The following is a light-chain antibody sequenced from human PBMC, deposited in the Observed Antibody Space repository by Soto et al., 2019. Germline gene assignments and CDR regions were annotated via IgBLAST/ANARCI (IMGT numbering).Light chain of an antibody. Sequence: DIQMSQSPSSLSASVGDRVTIICRASQSISSYLNWYQQKPGKAPKLLIYAASSLQSGVPSRFSGSGSGTDFTLTISSLQPEDFATYYCQQSYSTTFGQGTKVDIK. J-gene: IGKJ1*01. CDR1: QSISSY. CDR3: QQSYSTT. V-gene: IGKV1-39*01. CDR2: AAS.